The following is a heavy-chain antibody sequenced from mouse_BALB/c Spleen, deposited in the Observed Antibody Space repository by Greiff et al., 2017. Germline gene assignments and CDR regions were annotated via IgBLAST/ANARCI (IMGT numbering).Heavy chain of an antibody. CDR1: GYSFTSYW. CDR2: IYPGNSDT. V-gene: IGHV1-5*01. J-gene: IGHJ4*01. Sequence: EVQLQQSGTVLARPGASVKMSCKASGYSFTSYWMHWVKQRPGQGLEWIGAIYPGNSDTSYNQKFKGKAKLTAVTSASTAYMELSSLTNEDSAVYYCTRRNRYDDYYYAMDYWGQGTSVTVSS. CDR3: TRRNRYDDYYYAMDY. D-gene: IGHD2-14*01.